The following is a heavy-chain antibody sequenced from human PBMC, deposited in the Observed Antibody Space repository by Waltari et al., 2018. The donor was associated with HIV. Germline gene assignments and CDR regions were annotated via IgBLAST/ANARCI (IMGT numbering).Heavy chain of an antibody. CDR3: ASLAAAVYFDA. CDR2: IDPEDGET. CDR1: GYTFTDYY. V-gene: IGHV1-69-2*01. Sequence: EVHLVQSGPEERKPGSTMKISCRVSGYTFTDYYRHWVQEAPGRGLEWMGLIDPEDGETVYAEKFQDRLTITADTSADTVYMELTSLRSDDTAVYYCASLAAAVYFDAWGQGTLLTVSS. J-gene: IGHJ4*02. D-gene: IGHD6-13*01.